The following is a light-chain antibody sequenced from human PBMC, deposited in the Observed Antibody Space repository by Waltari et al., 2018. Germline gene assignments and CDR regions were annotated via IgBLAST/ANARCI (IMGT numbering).Light chain of an antibody. CDR1: QSVSRA. V-gene: IGKV3-20*01. CDR2: GAS. Sequence: IVLTQSPGTLSLSPGERGTLSCRASQSVSRALAWYQQKPGQAPRLLIYGASTRATGVPDRFSGSGSGTDFSLTISSLDPEDFAVYYCQHYVKLPVTYGQGTKVEI. J-gene: IGKJ1*01. CDR3: QHYVKLPVT.